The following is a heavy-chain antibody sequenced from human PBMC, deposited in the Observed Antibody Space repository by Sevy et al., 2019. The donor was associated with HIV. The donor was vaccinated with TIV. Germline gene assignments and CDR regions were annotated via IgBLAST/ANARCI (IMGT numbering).Heavy chain of an antibody. Sequence: GGSLRLSCAASGFTFSSYGMHWVRQAPGKGLEGVAATSHDGSNKYYADSVKGRFTIPRDNCKNTLYLQMNSLRAEDTAVFYCARSKYDSGDPVGLDIWGQGTMVTVSS. CDR3: ARSKYDSGDPVGLDI. J-gene: IGHJ3*02. V-gene: IGHV3-30*03. CDR1: GFTFSSYG. CDR2: TSHDGSNK. D-gene: IGHD3-10*01.